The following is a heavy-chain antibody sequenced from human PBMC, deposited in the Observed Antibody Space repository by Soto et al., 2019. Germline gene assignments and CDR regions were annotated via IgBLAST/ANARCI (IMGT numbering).Heavy chain of an antibody. D-gene: IGHD6-13*01. CDR2: IYHSGNT. J-gene: IGHJ4*02. CDR3: VRVDSSSWNWVLDY. V-gene: IGHV4-30-4*02. Sequence: PSDTLSLTCTVSGGSVSSGDYYWSWIRQPPGKGLEWIGNIYHSGNTNYNPSLKSRVIISVDTSKNQFSLKLTSVTAADTAVYYCVRVDSSSWNWVLDYWGRGTLVTVS. CDR1: GGSVSSGDYY.